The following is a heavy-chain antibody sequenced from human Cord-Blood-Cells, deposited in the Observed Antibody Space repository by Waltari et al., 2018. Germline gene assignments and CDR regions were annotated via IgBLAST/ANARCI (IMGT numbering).Heavy chain of an antibody. J-gene: IGHJ5*02. CDR2: INHSGRT. CDR3: ARVDCSSTSCYKNWFDP. V-gene: IGHV4-34*01. D-gene: IGHD2-2*02. CDR1: GGSFSGYY. Sequence: QVQLQQWGAGLLKPSETLSLTCAVYGGSFSGYYWSWIRQPPGKGLEWIGEINHSGRTNSNPSLKSRVTISVDTSKNQFSLKLSSVTAADTAVYYCARVDCSSTSCYKNWFDPWGQGTLVTVSS.